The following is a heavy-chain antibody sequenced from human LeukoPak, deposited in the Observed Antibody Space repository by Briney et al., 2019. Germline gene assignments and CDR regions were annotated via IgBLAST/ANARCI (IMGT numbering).Heavy chain of an antibody. CDR3: ARDYYDSSGYYFRSY. D-gene: IGHD3-22*01. J-gene: IGHJ4*02. V-gene: IGHV1-46*01. CDR1: GYTFTSYY. Sequence: ASVKVSCKASGYTFTSYYIHWVRQAPGQGLEWMGIIYPSGDTILYAQKFQGRVTMTRDTSTSTMYVEVSSLTSEDTAVYYCARDYYDSSGYYFRSYWGQGTLVTVSS. CDR2: IYPSGDTI.